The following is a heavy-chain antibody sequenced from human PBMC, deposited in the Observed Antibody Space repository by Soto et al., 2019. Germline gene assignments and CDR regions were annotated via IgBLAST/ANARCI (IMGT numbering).Heavy chain of an antibody. CDR1: GFTFSSYA. J-gene: IGHJ4*02. CDR3: ARQGSGSYYFDY. Sequence: EVQLVESGGGLVQPGGSLRLSCAASGFTFSSYAMHWVRQAPGKGLEYVSAISSNGGSTYYANSVKGRFTISRDNSKNTLYLQMGSLRAEDMAVYYCARQGSGSYYFDYWGQGTLVTFSS. V-gene: IGHV3-64*01. D-gene: IGHD2-15*01. CDR2: ISSNGGST.